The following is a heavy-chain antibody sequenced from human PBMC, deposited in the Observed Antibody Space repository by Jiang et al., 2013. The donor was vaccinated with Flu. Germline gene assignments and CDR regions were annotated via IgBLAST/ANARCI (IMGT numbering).Heavy chain of an antibody. Sequence: QGLEWMGIINPSGGSTSYAQKFQGRVTMTRDTSTSTVHMELSSLRSEDTAVYYCARAPAQPRPLFWSDHDAFDIWGQGTMVTVSS. J-gene: IGHJ3*02. V-gene: IGHV1-46*01. CDR2: INPSGGST. D-gene: IGHD3-3*01. CDR3: ARAPAQPRPLFWSDHDAFDI.